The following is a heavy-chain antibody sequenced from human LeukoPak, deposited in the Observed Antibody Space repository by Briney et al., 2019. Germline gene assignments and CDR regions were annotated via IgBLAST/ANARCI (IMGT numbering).Heavy chain of an antibody. CDR2: IIPIFGTA. CDR1: GGTFSSYA. Sequence: SAKVSCKASGGTFSSYAISWVRQAPGQGLEWMGRIIPIFGTANYAQKFQGRVTITTDESTSTAYMELSSLRSEDTAVYYCARGVVGATEIDYWGQGTLVTVSS. V-gene: IGHV1-69*05. J-gene: IGHJ4*02. CDR3: ARGVVGATEIDY. D-gene: IGHD1-26*01.